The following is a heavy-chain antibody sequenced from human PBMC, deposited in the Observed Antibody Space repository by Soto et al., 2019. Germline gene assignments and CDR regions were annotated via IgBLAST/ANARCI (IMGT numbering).Heavy chain of an antibody. V-gene: IGHV3-30*18. CDR2: ISYDGSNT. CDR1: GFTFSGYG. D-gene: IGHD3-9*01. Sequence: QVQLVESGGGVVQPGRSLRLSCTASGFTFSGYGIHWVRQAPGKGLEWVAVISYDGSNTYYADSVKGRFTISRDNSKNTLYLEMSSLRAEDTAVYYCAKDAFRYFDWTCDYWGQGTLLTVSS. J-gene: IGHJ4*02. CDR3: AKDAFRYFDWTCDY.